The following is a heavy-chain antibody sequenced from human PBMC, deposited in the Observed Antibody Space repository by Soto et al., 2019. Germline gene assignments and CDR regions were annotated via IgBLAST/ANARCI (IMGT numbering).Heavy chain of an antibody. D-gene: IGHD3-16*02. CDR1: GFTFSSYA. V-gene: IGHV3-30*18. Sequence: QVQLVESGGGVVQPGRSLRLSCAASGFTFSSYAMHSVRQAPGKGLEWVAVISYDGSDKYYADSVKGRFTISRDNSKNTLNLQMNSLRADDTAVYYCAKALGELSPESYDYWGQGTLITVSS. J-gene: IGHJ4*02. CDR2: ISYDGSDK. CDR3: AKALGELSPESYDY.